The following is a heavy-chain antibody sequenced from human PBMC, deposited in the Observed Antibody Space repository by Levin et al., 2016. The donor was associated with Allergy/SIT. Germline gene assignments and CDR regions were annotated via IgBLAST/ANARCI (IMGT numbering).Heavy chain of an antibody. J-gene: IGHJ6*02. D-gene: IGHD1-1*01. CDR3: VFPAGPYNWNGYYYGMDV. Sequence: SETLSLTCTVSGGSISSSSYYWGWIRQPPGKGLEWIGSIYYSGSTYYNPSLKSRVTISVDTSKNQFSLKLSSVTAADTAVYYCVFPAGPYNWNGYYYGMDVWGQGTTVTVSS. CDR1: GGSISSSSYY. CDR2: IYYSGST. V-gene: IGHV4-39*01.